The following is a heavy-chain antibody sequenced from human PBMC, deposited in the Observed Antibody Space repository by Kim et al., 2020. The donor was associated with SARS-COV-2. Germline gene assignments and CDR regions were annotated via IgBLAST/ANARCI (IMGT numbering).Heavy chain of an antibody. V-gene: IGHV6-1*01. CDR3: ARDPLDYYGMDV. Sequence: DDAVSVRGRVTISPDTSKNQFSLHLNSVTPEDTAVYYCARDPLDYYGMDVWGQGTTVTVSS. J-gene: IGHJ6*02. D-gene: IGHD1-1*01.